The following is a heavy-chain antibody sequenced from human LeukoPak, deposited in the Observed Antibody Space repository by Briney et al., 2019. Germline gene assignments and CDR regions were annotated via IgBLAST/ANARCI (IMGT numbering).Heavy chain of an antibody. V-gene: IGHV3-30-3*01. D-gene: IGHD1-26*01. J-gene: IGHJ4*02. CDR2: ISYDGSNK. Sequence: GSLRLSCAAFGFTFSSYAMHWVRQAPGKGLGWVAVISYDGSNKYYADSVKGRFTISRDNSKNTLYLQMNSLRAEDTAVYYCARMGWELLPQPHFDYWGQGTLVTVSS. CDR1: GFTFSSYA. CDR3: ARMGWELLPQPHFDY.